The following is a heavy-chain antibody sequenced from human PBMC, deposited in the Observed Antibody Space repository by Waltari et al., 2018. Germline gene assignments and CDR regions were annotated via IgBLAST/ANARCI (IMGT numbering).Heavy chain of an antibody. J-gene: IGHJ1*01. CDR2: ISGSGDNT. CDR1: GFTFSTYA. CDR3: AIPVYESSGHEYWQH. D-gene: IGHD3-22*01. V-gene: IGHV3-23*01. Sequence: EVQLLESGGGFVQPAGSLRLSCAASGFTFSTYAMSWVRQAPGKGLEWVSGISGSGDNTLYAASVMGGFTTSRDNPQNTLYLQMNSVRADDTAVYYCAIPVYESSGHEYWQHWGQGTLVTVFS.